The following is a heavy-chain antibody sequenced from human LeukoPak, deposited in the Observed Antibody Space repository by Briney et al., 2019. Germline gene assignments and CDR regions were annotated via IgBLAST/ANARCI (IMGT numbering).Heavy chain of an antibody. CDR1: GGTFSSYT. Sequence: SVKVSCKASGGTFSSYTISWVRQAPGQGLEWMGRIIPILGIANYAQKFQGRVTITADTSTSTAYMELSSLRSEDTAVYYCARDPGGTENGDPFDYWGQGTLVTVSS. CDR2: IIPILGIA. D-gene: IGHD4-17*01. J-gene: IGHJ4*02. V-gene: IGHV1-69*04. CDR3: ARDPGGTENGDPFDY.